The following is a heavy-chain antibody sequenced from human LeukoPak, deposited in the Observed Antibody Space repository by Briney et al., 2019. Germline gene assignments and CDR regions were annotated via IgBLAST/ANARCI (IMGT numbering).Heavy chain of an antibody. CDR2: ISAYNGNT. J-gene: IGHJ4*02. Sequence: GASVKVSCKASGYTFTGYYIHWVRQAPGQGLEWMGWISAYNGNTNYAQKLQGRVTMTTDTSTSTAYMELRSLRSDDTAVYYCARDYKEDNLAAAGDVDYWGQGTLVTVSS. D-gene: IGHD6-13*01. V-gene: IGHV1-18*04. CDR3: ARDYKEDNLAAAGDVDY. CDR1: GYTFTGYY.